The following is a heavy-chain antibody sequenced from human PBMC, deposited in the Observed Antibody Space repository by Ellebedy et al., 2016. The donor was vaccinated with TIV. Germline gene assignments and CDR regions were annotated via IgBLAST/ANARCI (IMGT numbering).Heavy chain of an antibody. CDR3: ARDTGDYLGVRSPRGGFDH. D-gene: IGHD4-17*01. J-gene: IGHJ4*02. CDR2: ISSSGSTI. CDR1: GFTFRSYE. Sequence: PGGSLRLSCAASGFTFRSYEMNWVRQAPGKGLEWISYISSSGSTIYYADSVKGRYSISRDNARNSLYLHMNSLRVEDTAVYYCARDTGDYLGVRSPRGGFDHWGQGTLVTVSS. V-gene: IGHV3-48*03.